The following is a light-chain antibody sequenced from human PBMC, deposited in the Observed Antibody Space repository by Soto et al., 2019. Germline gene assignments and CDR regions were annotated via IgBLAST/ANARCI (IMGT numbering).Light chain of an antibody. J-gene: IGLJ3*02. CDR3: SSFTSSSTWV. Sequence: QSALTQPASVSGSPGQSITISCSGTSSDVGGYKYVSWYQQHPGKAPKLVIYEVSGRPSEVSDRFSGSKSGNTASLTISGLQAEDEADYYCSSFTSSSTWVFGGGTKLTVL. V-gene: IGLV2-14*01. CDR1: SSDVGGYKY. CDR2: EVS.